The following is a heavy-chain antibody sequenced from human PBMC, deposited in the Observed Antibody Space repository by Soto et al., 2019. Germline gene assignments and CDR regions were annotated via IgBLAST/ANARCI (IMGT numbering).Heavy chain of an antibody. CDR2: ISRDGGTK. J-gene: IGHJ4*02. D-gene: IGHD2-8*02. CDR3: TGEVASGY. Sequence: QVQLVESGGGVVQPGRSLRLSCAVSGFTVSTYDMHWVRQAPGKGLEWVAVISRDGGTKYYADSVKGRFTISRDNSRNTLFLEMNCLRGDDMAVYYCTGEVASGYWGQRTLVTVSS. V-gene: IGHV3-30*03. CDR1: GFTVSTYD.